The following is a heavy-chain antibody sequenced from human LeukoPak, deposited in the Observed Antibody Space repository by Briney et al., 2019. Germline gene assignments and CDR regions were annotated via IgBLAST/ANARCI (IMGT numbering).Heavy chain of an antibody. Sequence: GGSLRLACAASGLTFSRYWMNCARQAPGKGLEWVASINHNGNVNYYVDSVKGRFTISRDNAKNSLYLQMSNLRAEDTAVYYCARAGGLRFLEWFPEGMDVWGQGTTVTVSS. J-gene: IGHJ6*02. CDR2: INHNGNVN. D-gene: IGHD3-3*01. V-gene: IGHV3-7*03. CDR1: GLTFSRYW. CDR3: ARAGGLRFLEWFPEGMDV.